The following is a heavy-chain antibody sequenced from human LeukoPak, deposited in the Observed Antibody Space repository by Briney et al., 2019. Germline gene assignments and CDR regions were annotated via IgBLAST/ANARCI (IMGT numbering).Heavy chain of an antibody. V-gene: IGHV5-51*01. D-gene: IGHD3-10*01. CDR1: GTSFNNHF. CDR3: ARRSTVIRGVLEEAFDY. J-gene: IGHJ4*02. CDR2: IYPGDSET. Sequence: GESLQISCQGSGTSFNNHFIGWVRQMPGKGLEWMGIIYPGDSETRYSPSFQGQVTISADKSISTVYLQWSSLEASDTAMYYCARRSTVIRGVLEEAFDYWGQGTLVTVSS.